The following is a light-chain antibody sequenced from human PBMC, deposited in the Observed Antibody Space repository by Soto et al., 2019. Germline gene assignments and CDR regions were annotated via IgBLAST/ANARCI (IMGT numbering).Light chain of an antibody. CDR1: QSISNY. J-gene: IGKJ4*01. Sequence: DIQMTQSPSSLSASVGDRVTITCRASQSISNYLNWYQQKPGNAPKLLIYAASSLQSGVPSRFSGSGSGTDFTLTISSLQPEDVASYYCQQSYSTPLFGGGTKVEIK. CDR2: AAS. V-gene: IGKV1-39*01. CDR3: QQSYSTPL.